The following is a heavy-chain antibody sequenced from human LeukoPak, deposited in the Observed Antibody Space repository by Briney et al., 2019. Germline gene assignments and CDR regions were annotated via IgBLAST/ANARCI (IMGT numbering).Heavy chain of an antibody. V-gene: IGHV5-51*01. J-gene: IGHJ4*02. CDR1: GYSFTSYW. CDR2: IYPGDSDT. CDR3: ARSPIVGARPIDY. Sequence: GESLKISCKGSGYSFTSYWIGWVRQVPGKGLEWTGIIYPGDSDTRYSPSFQGQVTTSADKSISTAYLQWSSLKASDTAMYYCARSPIVGARPIDYWGQGTLVTVSS. D-gene: IGHD1-26*01.